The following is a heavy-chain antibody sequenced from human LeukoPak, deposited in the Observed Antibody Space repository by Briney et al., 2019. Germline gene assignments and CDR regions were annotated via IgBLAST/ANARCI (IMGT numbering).Heavy chain of an antibody. J-gene: IGHJ4*02. Sequence: GASVKVSCKASGYTFTSYYIHWVRQAPGQGLEWMGRIIPILGIANDAQKFQGRVTFTADKSTSTAYMEVSSLRSEDTAVYYCARDRSPQSGWYYFDYWGQGTLVTVSS. CDR1: GYTFTSYY. CDR3: ARDRSPQSGWYYFDY. V-gene: IGHV1-69*04. CDR2: IIPILGIA. D-gene: IGHD6-19*01.